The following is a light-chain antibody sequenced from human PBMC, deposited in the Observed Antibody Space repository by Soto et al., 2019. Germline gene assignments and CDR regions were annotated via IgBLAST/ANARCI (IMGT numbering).Light chain of an antibody. CDR1: QSLLHSNGYNY. CDR3: MQALQTPRT. J-gene: IGKJ3*01. V-gene: IGKV2-28*01. Sequence: DIVMTQSPLSLRVTPGEPASISCRSSQSLLHSNGYNYLDWYLQKPGQSPQLLIYLGSNRASGVPDRFSGSGSGTDFTLKISRVEAEDVGVYYCMQALQTPRTFGPGTKVDIK. CDR2: LGS.